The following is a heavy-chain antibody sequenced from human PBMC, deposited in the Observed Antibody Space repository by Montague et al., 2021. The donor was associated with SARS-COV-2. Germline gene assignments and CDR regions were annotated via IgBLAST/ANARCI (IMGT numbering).Heavy chain of an antibody. D-gene: IGHD6-19*01. CDR3: AKDTLRTTVAFFDL. CDR1: GFRFSNYA. V-gene: IGHV3-23*01. J-gene: IGHJ5*02. Sequence: SLRLSCAASGFRFSNYAMNWVRQAPGKGLEWVSGINGGGYSKFYTGSVKGRFTISRDNPKNTVYLQMNSLRAEDTAVYVCAKDTLRTTVAFFDLGGQGTHATVSP. CDR2: INGGGYSK.